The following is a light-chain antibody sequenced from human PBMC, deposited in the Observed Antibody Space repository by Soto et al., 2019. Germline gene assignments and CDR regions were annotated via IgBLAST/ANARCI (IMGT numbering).Light chain of an antibody. V-gene: IGLV2-8*01. CDR1: SSDVGGYNY. Sequence: QSALTQPASVSGSPGQSITISCTGTSSDVGGYNYVSWYQQHPGKAPKLMIYEVFKRPSGVPDRFSGSKSGNTASLTVSGLQAEDEADYYCSSYAASDNFVVFGGGTKLTVL. CDR3: SSYAASDNFVV. J-gene: IGLJ2*01. CDR2: EVF.